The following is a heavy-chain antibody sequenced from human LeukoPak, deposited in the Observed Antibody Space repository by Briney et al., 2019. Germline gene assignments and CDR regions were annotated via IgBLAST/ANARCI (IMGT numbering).Heavy chain of an antibody. V-gene: IGHV4-34*01. J-gene: IGHJ3*02. CDR3: ARNYRSSTSCYWGHAAFDI. Sequence: PSETLSLTCAVYGGSFSGYYWSWIRQPPGKGLEWIGEINHSGSTNYNPSLKSRVTISVDTSKNQFSLKLSSVTAADTAVYYCARNYRSSTSCYWGHAAFDIWGQGTMVTVSS. CDR1: GGSFSGYY. CDR2: INHSGST. D-gene: IGHD2-2*01.